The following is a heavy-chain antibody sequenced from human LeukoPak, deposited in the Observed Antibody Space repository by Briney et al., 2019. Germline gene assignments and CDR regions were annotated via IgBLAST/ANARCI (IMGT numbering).Heavy chain of an antibody. Sequence: TSETLSLTCTVSGGSISSSSYSWGWIRQPPGKGLEWIGSIYYSGSTYYNPSLKSRVTISVDTSKNQFSLKLSSVTAADTAVYYCARHSVRDYSYFDYWGQGTLVTVSS. D-gene: IGHD5/OR15-5a*01. CDR2: IYYSGST. J-gene: IGHJ4*02. V-gene: IGHV4-39*01. CDR1: GGSISSSSYS. CDR3: ARHSVRDYSYFDY.